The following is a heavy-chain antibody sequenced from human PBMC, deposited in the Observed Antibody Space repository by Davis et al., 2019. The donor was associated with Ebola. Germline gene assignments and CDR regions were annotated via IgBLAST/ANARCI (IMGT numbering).Heavy chain of an antibody. D-gene: IGHD2-2*01. CDR1: GFTFSSYG. CDR3: AREDVVPAASIGY. Sequence: GGSLRLSCAASGFTFSSYGMHWVRQAPGKGLEWVAVIWYDGSNKYYADSVKGRFTISRDNSKNTLYLQMNSLRAEDTAVYYCAREDVVPAASIGYWGQGTLVTVSS. V-gene: IGHV3-33*01. J-gene: IGHJ4*02. CDR2: IWYDGSNK.